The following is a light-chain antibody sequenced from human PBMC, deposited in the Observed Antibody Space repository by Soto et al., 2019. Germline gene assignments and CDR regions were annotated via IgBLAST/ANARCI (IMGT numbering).Light chain of an antibody. V-gene: IGLV2-14*01. J-gene: IGLJ2*01. CDR2: EVS. CDR1: SSDVGDYDY. CDR3: SSYTSINTLI. Sequence: QSALTQPASVSGSPGQSITISCTGTSSDVGDYDYVSWYQQHPGKVPKLMIYEVSNRPSGVSNRFSGSKFANTASLTISGLQAEDEAQYYCSSYTSINTLIFGGGTKLTVL.